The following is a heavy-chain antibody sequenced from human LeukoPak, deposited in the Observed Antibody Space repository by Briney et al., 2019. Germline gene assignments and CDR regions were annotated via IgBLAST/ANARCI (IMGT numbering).Heavy chain of an antibody. D-gene: IGHD3-22*01. J-gene: IGHJ4*02. Sequence: GGSLRLSCAASGFTFSSYSMNWVRQAPGKGLEWVSSISSSSSYIYYADSVKGRFTISRDNAKNSLYLQMNSLRAEGTAVYYCARGNYYDSSGYGFDYWGQGTLVTVSS. V-gene: IGHV3-21*01. CDR1: GFTFSSYS. CDR3: ARGNYYDSSGYGFDY. CDR2: ISSSSSYI.